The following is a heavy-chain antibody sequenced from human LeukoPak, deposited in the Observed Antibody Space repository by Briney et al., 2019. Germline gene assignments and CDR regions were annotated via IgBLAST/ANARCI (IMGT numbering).Heavy chain of an antibody. Sequence: GGSLRLSCAASGFTFDNYAMSWVRQAPGKGLQWVANVKEDGSETYYVDSEKGRFTISRDNAKNSLYLQMNSLRAEDTAVYYCARDVGYSDPYNYFDPWGQGTLVTVSS. CDR1: GFTFDNYA. V-gene: IGHV3-7*01. J-gene: IGHJ5*02. CDR2: VKEDGSET. CDR3: ARDVGYSDPYNYFDP. D-gene: IGHD4-17*01.